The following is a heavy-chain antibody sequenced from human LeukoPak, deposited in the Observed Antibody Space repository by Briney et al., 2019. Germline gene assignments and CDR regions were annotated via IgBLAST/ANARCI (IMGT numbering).Heavy chain of an antibody. D-gene: IGHD6-19*01. CDR1: GFTFRGYA. CDR2: INNSGGIT. V-gene: IGHV3-23*01. J-gene: IGHJ4*02. Sequence: GASLRLSCAASGFTFRGYAMSWVRQVPGKGLEWVSVINNSGGITYYADSVKGRFTISRDNSKNTLYLQMNSLRAEDTAVYYCATPGYSSGWYVYWGQGTLVTVSS. CDR3: ATPGYSSGWYVY.